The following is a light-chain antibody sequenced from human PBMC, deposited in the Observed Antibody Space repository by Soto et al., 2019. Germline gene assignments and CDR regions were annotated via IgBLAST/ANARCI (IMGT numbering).Light chain of an antibody. CDR2: DVS. CDR1: SRDVGGYDY. Sequence: QSALTQPASVAGSPGQSITISCTGTSRDVGGYDYVSWYQQHPGKAPKLIVYDVSNRPSGVSTHFSGSKSGNTASLTISGLQSEDEADYYCSSYTSSLTYVFGTGTKLTVL. V-gene: IGLV2-14*03. J-gene: IGLJ1*01. CDR3: SSYTSSLTYV.